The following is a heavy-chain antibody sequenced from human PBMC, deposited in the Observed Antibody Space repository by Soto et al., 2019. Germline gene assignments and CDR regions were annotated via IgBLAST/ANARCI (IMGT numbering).Heavy chain of an antibody. CDR3: ATRLSVSYGPLFDQ. D-gene: IGHD3-16*01. V-gene: IGHV3-48*03. J-gene: IGHJ4*02. CDR2: ILHSGDII. Sequence: EVQLEESGGGLVQPGGSPRLACAGSGFKFSSYEMNWVRQAPGKGLEWLSFILHSGDIIYYADSVKGRFTISRDNAKNLLYLHMNTLRVEDPAIYYCATRLSVSYGPLFDQWGQGTLVTVSS. CDR1: GFKFSSYE.